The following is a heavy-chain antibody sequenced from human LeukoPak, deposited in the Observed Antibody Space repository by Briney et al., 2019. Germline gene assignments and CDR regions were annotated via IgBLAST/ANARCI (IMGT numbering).Heavy chain of an antibody. D-gene: IGHD6-13*01. CDR1: GFTLSSYA. V-gene: IGHV3-23*01. Sequence: HTGGSLRLSCAASGFTLSSYAMTWVRQAPGRGLEWVSSVDGGGGGTYYADSVKGRFTISRDNSKDTLYLQMNGLRAEGTAVYFCAKQSAGSAAWYSLHYDFWGQGTLVTVSS. CDR3: AKQSAGSAAWYSLHYDF. J-gene: IGHJ4*02. CDR2: VDGGGGGT.